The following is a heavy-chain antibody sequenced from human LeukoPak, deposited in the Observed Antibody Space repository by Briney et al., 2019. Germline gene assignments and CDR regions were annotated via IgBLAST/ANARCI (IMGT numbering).Heavy chain of an antibody. Sequence: SETLSLTCAVSGGSSSSGGYSWSWIRQPPGKGLEWIGYIYYSGSTYYNPSLKSRVTISVDTSKNQFSLKLSSVTAADTAVYYCARGGGSGYYFYFDYWGQGTLVTVSS. CDR3: ARGGGSGYYFYFDY. CDR1: GGSSSSGGYS. V-gene: IGHV4-30-4*07. D-gene: IGHD3-22*01. J-gene: IGHJ4*02. CDR2: IYYSGST.